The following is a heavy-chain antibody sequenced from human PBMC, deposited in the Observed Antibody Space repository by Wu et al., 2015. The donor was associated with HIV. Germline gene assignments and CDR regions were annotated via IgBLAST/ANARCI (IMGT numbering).Heavy chain of an antibody. J-gene: IGHJ2*01. CDR2: IIPIFGTA. CDR3: AREQKTAVAGTFPVKGNFPTIYWYFDL. CDR1: GGTFSSYA. D-gene: IGHD6-19*01. Sequence: QVQLVQSGAEVKKPGSSVKVSCKASGGTFSSYAISWVRQAPGQGLEWMGGIIPIFGTANYAQKFQGRVTITTDESTSTAYMELSSLRSEDTAVYYCAREQKTAVAGTFPVKGNFPTIYWYFDLWAVAPWSLSPQ. V-gene: IGHV1-69*05.